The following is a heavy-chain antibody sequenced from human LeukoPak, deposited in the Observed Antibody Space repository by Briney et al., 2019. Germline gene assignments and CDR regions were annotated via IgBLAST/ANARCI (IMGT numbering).Heavy chain of an antibody. J-gene: IGHJ4*02. CDR3: AKDLPPFLVVVPAAIDY. Sequence: GGPLRLSCAASGFTFSSYAMSWVRQAPGKGLEWVSAISGSGGSTYYADSVKGRFTISRDNSKNTLYLQMNSLRAEDTAVYYCAKDLPPFLVVVPAAIDYWGQGTLVTVSS. D-gene: IGHD2-2*01. CDR2: ISGSGGST. CDR1: GFTFSSYA. V-gene: IGHV3-23*01.